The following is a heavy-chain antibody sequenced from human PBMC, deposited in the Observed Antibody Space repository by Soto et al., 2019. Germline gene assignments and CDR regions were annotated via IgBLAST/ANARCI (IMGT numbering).Heavy chain of an antibody. CDR1: GSTFSAHY. V-gene: IGHV3-72*01. CDR2: SRNKDNSYNT. Sequence: GALRLSCAASGSTFSAHYMDWVRQAPEKGLEWVGRSRNKDNSYNTEYAASVKGRFTLSRDDSKNSLYLQMNSLKTEDTAVYYCTINYYDTSGYSIDIWGQGAMVTVSS. D-gene: IGHD3-22*01. J-gene: IGHJ3*02. CDR3: TINYYDTSGYSIDI.